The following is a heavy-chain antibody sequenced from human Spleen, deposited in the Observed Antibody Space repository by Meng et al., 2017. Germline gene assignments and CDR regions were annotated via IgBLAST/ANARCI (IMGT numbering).Heavy chain of an antibody. CDR3: ARGRGVDTIWDY. CDR1: GGSISSSCYY. J-gene: IGHJ1*01. V-gene: IGHV4-39*07. CDR2: IYYSGST. D-gene: IGHD5-12*01. Sequence: QLDESGPGLGKPSETLSLTFTGSGGSISSSCYYWGWIRQPPGKGLEWIGNIYYSGSTYYSPSLKSRVTISVDTSKNQFSLNLSSVTAADTAVYYCARGRGVDTIWDYWGQGTLVTVSS.